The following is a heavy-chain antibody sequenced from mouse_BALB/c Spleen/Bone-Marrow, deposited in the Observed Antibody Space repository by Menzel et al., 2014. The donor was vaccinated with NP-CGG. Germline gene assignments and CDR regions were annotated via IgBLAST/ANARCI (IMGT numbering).Heavy chain of an antibody. CDR1: GFDFSRYW. J-gene: IGHJ3*01. CDR3: ARPPLYYDYAWFAY. V-gene: IGHV4-1*02. D-gene: IGHD2-4*01. CDR2: INPDSSTI. Sequence: VQLKESGGGLVQPGGSLKLSCAASGFDFSRYWMSWVRQAPGKGLEWIGEINPDSSTINYTPSLKDKFIISRDNAKNTLYLQMSKVRSEDTALYYCARPPLYYDYAWFAYWGQGTLVTVSA.